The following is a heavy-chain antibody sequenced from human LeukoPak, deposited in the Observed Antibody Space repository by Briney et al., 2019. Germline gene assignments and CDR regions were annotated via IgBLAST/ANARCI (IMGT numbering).Heavy chain of an antibody. D-gene: IGHD7-27*01. J-gene: IGHJ4*02. CDR2: INPSGGST. CDR1: GYTFPSYY. CDR3: AREWGNKAFDY. Sequence: ASVTVSCKASGYTFPSYYMHWVRQAPGQGLEWMGIINPSGGSTSYAQKFQGRVTMTKDTSTSTVYMELSSLRSEDTAVYYCAREWGNKAFDYWGQGTLVTVSS. V-gene: IGHV1-46*01.